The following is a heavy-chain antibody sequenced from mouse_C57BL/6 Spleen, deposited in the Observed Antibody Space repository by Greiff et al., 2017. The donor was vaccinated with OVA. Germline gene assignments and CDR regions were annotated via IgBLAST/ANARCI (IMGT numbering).Heavy chain of an antibody. J-gene: IGHJ4*01. Sequence: QVQLQQPGAELVRPGTSVKLSCKASGYTFTSYWMHWVKQRPGQGLEWIGAIDPSDSYTNYNQKFKGKSTLTVDTSSRTAYMPLSSLTSEDSAVYYCARKAQRGVSMDYWGQGTSVTVSS. CDR2: IDPSDSYT. V-gene: IGHV1-59*01. D-gene: IGHD3-2*02. CDR1: GYTFTSYW. CDR3: ARKAQRGVSMDY.